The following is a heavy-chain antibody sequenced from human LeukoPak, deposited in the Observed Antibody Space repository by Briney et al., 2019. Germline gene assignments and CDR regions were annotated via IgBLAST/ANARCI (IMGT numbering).Heavy chain of an antibody. CDR3: AREVISYYYDSSGSPIGSHFDY. CDR1: GYTFTSNY. CDR2: INPSGGST. J-gene: IGHJ4*02. V-gene: IGHV1-46*01. Sequence: ASVKVSCKASGYTFTSNYIHWLRQAPGQGLEWIGLINPSGGSTSYAQKFQGRVTMTRDTSTGTVYMELSSLRSEDTAVCYCAREVISYYYDSSGSPIGSHFDYWGQGTLVTVSS. D-gene: IGHD3-22*01.